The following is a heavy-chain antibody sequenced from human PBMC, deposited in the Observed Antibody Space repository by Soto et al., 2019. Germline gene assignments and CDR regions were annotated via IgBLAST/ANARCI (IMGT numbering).Heavy chain of an antibody. D-gene: IGHD6-13*01. V-gene: IGHV3-53*01. Sequence: GGSLRLSWAASCFTVSSNYMSWVRQAPGKGLEWVSVIYSGGSTYYADSVKGRFPISRDNSKNTLYLQMNSLRAEDTAVYYCASVSRMAWYSRSDNWFDPWGQGTLVTISS. CDR2: IYSGGST. CDR1: CFTVSSNY. J-gene: IGHJ5*02. CDR3: ASVSRMAWYSRSDNWFDP.